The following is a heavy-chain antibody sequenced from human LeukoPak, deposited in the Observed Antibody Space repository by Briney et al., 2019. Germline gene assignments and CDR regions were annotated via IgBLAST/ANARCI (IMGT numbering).Heavy chain of an antibody. D-gene: IGHD6-13*01. J-gene: IGHJ6*03. V-gene: IGHV1-2*02. CDR1: GGTFSSYA. CDR2: INPNSGGT. CDR3: ARGPLLYSSSMDV. Sequence: ASVKVSCKASGGTFSSYAISWVRQAPGQGLEWMGWINPNSGGTNYAQKFQGRVTMTRDTSISTAYMELSRLRSDDTAVYYCARGPLLYSSSMDVWGKGTTVTVSS.